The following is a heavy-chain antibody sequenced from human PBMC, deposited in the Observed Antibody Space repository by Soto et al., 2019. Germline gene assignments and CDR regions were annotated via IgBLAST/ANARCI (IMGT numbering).Heavy chain of an antibody. J-gene: IGHJ4*02. CDR1: GGSINSSDNS. Sequence: SETLSLTCAVSGGSINSSDNSWGWIRQPPGKGLEWIGSVYSSGTTYYSPSLKSRVTISVDTSKNQFSLKLSSVTAADPAVYYCARHPRRGRLDYFDDWGQGTLVTVSS. V-gene: IGHV4-39*01. CDR3: ARHPRRGRLDYFDD. CDR2: VYSSGTT.